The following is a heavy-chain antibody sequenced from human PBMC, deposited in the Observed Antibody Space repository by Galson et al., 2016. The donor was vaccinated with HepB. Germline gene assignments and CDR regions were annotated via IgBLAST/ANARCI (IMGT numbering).Heavy chain of an antibody. CDR1: GFTVSDYY. V-gene: IGHV3-66*01. CDR3: ARDSDVFDP. CDR2: IYFGGGT. Sequence: SLRLSCAVSGFTVSDYYMSWVRQAPGKGLEWVSVIYFGGGTYYADSVKGRFTISRDNFKNMLYLQMTSLRVEDTAVYYCARDSDVFDPWGQGTLVTVSS. J-gene: IGHJ5*02.